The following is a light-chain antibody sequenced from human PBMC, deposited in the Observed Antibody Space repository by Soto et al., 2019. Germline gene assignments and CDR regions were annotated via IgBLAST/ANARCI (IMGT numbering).Light chain of an antibody. CDR1: QGISSA. CDR3: QQLNSYPLT. Sequence: AIQLTQYLSSLSASVGDRVSITCRASQGISSALAWYQKKTGKAPKLLIHDASTLESGVPSRFSGSGSGTDFTLTISRLQSEDFATYYGQQLNSYPLTFSGWTKVDIK. J-gene: IGKJ4*01. V-gene: IGKV1-13*02. CDR2: DAS.